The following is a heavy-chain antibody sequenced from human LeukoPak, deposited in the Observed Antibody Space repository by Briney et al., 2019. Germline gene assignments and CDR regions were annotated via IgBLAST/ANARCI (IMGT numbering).Heavy chain of an antibody. J-gene: IGHJ4*02. V-gene: IGHV4-39*07. Sequence: SETLSLTCTVSGGSISSSSYYWGWIRQPPGKGLEWIGSIYYSGSTYYNPSLKSRVPISVDTSKNQFSLKLSSVTAADTAVYYCARAQYYYDSSGYYRGRFDYWGQGTLVTVSS. CDR3: ARAQYYYDSSGYYRGRFDY. CDR1: GGSISSSSYY. D-gene: IGHD3-22*01. CDR2: IYYSGST.